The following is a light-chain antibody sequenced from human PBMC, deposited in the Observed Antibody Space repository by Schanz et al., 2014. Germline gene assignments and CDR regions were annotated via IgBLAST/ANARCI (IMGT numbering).Light chain of an antibody. CDR2: GNS. Sequence: QFVLTQPPSVSGAPGQRVSISCAGNSSNIGAGYDVHWFQQHPGTAPKLLIYGNSDRPSGVPDRFSGSKSGTSASLAISDLRSEDEADYYCAAWDDSLSGWVFGGGTKLTVL. J-gene: IGLJ3*02. CDR3: AAWDDSLSGWV. V-gene: IGLV1-40*01. CDR1: SSNIGAGYD.